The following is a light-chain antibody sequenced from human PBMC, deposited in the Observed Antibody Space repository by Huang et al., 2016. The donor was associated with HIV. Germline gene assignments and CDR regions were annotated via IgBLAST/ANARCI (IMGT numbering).Light chain of an antibody. Sequence: DIILTQSPDSLAVSLGERASLSCRSSQSVYSTSTSKDYMAGFQQKPGQPPKLLLLWASTRETGVPDRFSGSGSGTHFTLTIANLEAEDAAIYYCQQYYSSPQTFGQGTRVEVK. CDR2: WAS. CDR3: QQYYSSPQT. J-gene: IGKJ1*01. CDR1: QSVYSTSTSKDY. V-gene: IGKV4-1*01.